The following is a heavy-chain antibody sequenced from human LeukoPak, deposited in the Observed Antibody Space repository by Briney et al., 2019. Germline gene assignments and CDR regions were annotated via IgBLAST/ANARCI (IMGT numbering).Heavy chain of an antibody. Sequence: GGSLRLSCAASGFTFRYYGMHWVRQAPGKGLEWVALIRYDESKKFYADSVKGRFTISRDNSKNTLYLQMNSLRTEDTAVYYCAKSHLPNAYSGTYYCDYWGQGTLCTVSS. CDR1: GFTFRYYG. D-gene: IGHD1-26*01. J-gene: IGHJ4*02. CDR3: AKSHLPNAYSGTYYCDY. V-gene: IGHV3-30*02. CDR2: IRYDESKK.